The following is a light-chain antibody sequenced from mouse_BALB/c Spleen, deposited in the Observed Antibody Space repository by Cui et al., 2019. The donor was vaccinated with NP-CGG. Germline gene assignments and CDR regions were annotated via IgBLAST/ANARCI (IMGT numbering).Light chain of an antibody. CDR3: ALWYSNHWV. CDR1: TGAVTTSNY. Sequence: QAVVTQEPAPTTPPGETVTLTGRSSTGAVTTSNYANWVQEKPDHLFTGLIGGTNNRAPGVPARFSGSLIGDKAALTITGAQTEDEAMYFCALWYSNHWVFGGGTKLTVL. CDR2: GTN. J-gene: IGLJ1*01. V-gene: IGLV1*01.